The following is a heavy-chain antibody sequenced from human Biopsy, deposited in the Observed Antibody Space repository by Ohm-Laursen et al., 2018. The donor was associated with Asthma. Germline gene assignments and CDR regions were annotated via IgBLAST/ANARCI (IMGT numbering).Heavy chain of an antibody. CDR1: YGSITSGGYY. J-gene: IGHJ4*02. D-gene: IGHD3-22*01. CDR3: ARAQDYYDSRGYYRSFDY. V-gene: IGHV4-31*03. CDR2: IYYSGST. Sequence: PSETLSLTCTVSYGSITSGGYYWTWIRQHPGKGLEWIGFIYYSGSTYYNPSLKSRVSISIDTSKNQFSLKLSSVTAADTAVYYCARAQDYYDSRGYYRSFDYWGQGTLVTVPS.